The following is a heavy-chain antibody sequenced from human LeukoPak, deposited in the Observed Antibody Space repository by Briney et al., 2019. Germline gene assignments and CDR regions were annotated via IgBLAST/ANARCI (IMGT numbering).Heavy chain of an antibody. CDR3: ARVNGEFDY. Sequence: PGGSLRLSCAASGFTFSNAWMSWVRQAPGKGLEWVSSISSSSSYIYYADSVKGRFTISRDNAKNSLYLQMNSLRAEDTAVYYCARVNGEFDYWGQGTLVTVSS. V-gene: IGHV3-21*01. J-gene: IGHJ4*02. CDR2: ISSSSSYI. CDR1: GFTFSNAW. D-gene: IGHD2-8*01.